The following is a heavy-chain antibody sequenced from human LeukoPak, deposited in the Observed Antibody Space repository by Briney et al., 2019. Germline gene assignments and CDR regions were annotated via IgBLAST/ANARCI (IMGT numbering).Heavy chain of an antibody. CDR3: ASQYSSGWYGAFDI. V-gene: IGHV6-1*01. J-gene: IGHJ3*02. CDR1: GDSVSRNSSA. D-gene: IGHD6-19*01. CDR2: TYYRSKCYN. Sequence: SQTLSLTCAIPGDSVSRNSSAWNWIRQSPSRGLGWLGRTYYRSKCYNDYAVSVKSRITINPDTSKNQFSLQLNSVTPEDTAVYYCASQYSSGWYGAFDIWGQGTMVTVSS.